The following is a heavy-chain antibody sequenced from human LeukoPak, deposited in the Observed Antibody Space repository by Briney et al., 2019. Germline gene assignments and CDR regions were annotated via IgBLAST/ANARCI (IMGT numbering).Heavy chain of an antibody. CDR3: ARQSSHYYYDSSGYAFDI. Sequence: SSVKVSCKASGGTFISYAISWVRQAPGQGLEWRGGIIPIFGTANYAQKFQGRVTITTDESTSTAYMELSSLRSEDTAVYYCARQSSHYYYDSSGYAFDIWGQGTMVTVSS. D-gene: IGHD3-22*01. J-gene: IGHJ3*02. V-gene: IGHV1-69*05. CDR2: IIPIFGTA. CDR1: GGTFISYA.